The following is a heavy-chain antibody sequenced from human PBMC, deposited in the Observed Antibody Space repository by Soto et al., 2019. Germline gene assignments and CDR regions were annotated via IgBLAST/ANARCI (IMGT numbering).Heavy chain of an antibody. CDR2: IYDTVTT. D-gene: IGHD3-16*01. V-gene: IGHV4-4*02. Sequence: PSETLSLTCAISGGSISSNEWWSWVRQPPGKGLEWIGEIYDTVTTDYNPSLKSRVTISIDKSKTQFSLKLTSLTAADTAVYYCARAVPFCLGPGGQGTLVTV. CDR1: GGSISSNEW. CDR3: ARAVPFCLGP. J-gene: IGHJ5*02.